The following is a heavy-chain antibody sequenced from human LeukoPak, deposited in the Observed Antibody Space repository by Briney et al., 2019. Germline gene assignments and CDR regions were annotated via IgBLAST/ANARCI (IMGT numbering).Heavy chain of an antibody. V-gene: IGHV3-23*01. D-gene: IGHD3-3*01. Sequence: PGGSLRLSCAASGFTFSSYAMSWVRQAPGKGLEWVSAISGSGGSTYYADSVKGRFTISRDNSKNTLYLQMNSLRAEDTAVYYCAKDNPRYYDFWSGSLDAFDIWGQGTMVTVSS. CDR3: AKDNPRYYDFWSGSLDAFDI. J-gene: IGHJ3*02. CDR1: GFTFSSYA. CDR2: ISGSGGST.